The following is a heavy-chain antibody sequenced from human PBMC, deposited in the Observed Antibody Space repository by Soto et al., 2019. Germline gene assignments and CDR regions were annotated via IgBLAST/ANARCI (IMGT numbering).Heavy chain of an antibody. CDR2: MSGSGGTT. J-gene: IGHJ3*02. CDR3: AKGPFAYGDYSYDACDI. Sequence: PGGSLRLSCAASGFTFTTYAMSWVRQAPGEGLDWVSSMSGSGGTTYYADSVKGRFTITRDNSKNTLYLQMNRLRAEETAVHYCAKGPFAYGDYSYDACDIWGEGKMVTVS. V-gene: IGHV3-23*01. CDR1: GFTFTTYA. D-gene: IGHD4-17*01.